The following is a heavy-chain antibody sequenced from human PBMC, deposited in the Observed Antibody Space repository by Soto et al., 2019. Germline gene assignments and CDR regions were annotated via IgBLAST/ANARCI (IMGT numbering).Heavy chain of an antibody. V-gene: IGHV1-3*01. CDR3: ARSAITFGGVIVPLGY. CDR1: GYTFTIYA. J-gene: IGHJ4*02. D-gene: IGHD3-16*02. CDR2: INAGNGNT. Sequence: SVKVSCKAAGYTFTIYAMHWGSQAPEQRLEWMGWINAGNGNTKYSQKFQGRVTITRDTSASTAYMELSSLRSEDTAVYYCARSAITFGGVIVPLGYWGQGTLVTVSS.